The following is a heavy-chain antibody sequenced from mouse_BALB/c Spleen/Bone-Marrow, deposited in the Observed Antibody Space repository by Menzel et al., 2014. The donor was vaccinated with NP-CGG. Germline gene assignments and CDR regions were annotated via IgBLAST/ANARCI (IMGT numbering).Heavy chain of an antibody. CDR1: GYSFTGYN. J-gene: IGHJ3*01. CDR2: IDPYYGGT. Sequence: EVQPQQSGPELEKPGASVKIFCQASGYSFTGYNINWVKQSNGKSLEWLGNIDPYYGGTSYNQKFKAKATLTVDRSSSTAYMQLKSLTSEDSAVYYCARRGSSGYWFAYWGQGTLVTVSA. CDR3: ARRGSSGYWFAY. D-gene: IGHD3-1*01. V-gene: IGHV1-39*01.